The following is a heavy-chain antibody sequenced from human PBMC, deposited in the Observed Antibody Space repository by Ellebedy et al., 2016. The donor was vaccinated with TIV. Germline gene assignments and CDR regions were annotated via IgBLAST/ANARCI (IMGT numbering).Heavy chain of an antibody. V-gene: IGHV6-1*01. D-gene: IGHD6-6*01. J-gene: IGHJ2*01. CDR3: ARETSSSIYGHIDL. CDR1: GDSVSSNSAA. CDR2: TYYRSKWYN. Sequence: SQTLSLTCAISGDSVSSNSAAWNWIRQSPSRGLEWLGRTYYRSKWYNDYAASVRSRITINPDISKNQFSLQLNSVTPEDTALYYCARETSSSIYGHIDLWGRGTLVTVSS.